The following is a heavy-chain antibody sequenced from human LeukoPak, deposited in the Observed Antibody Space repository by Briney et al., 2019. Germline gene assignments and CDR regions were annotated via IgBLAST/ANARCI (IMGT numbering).Heavy chain of an antibody. V-gene: IGHV3-33*01. CDR2: IWDDGSEK. CDR1: EFIFSSYG. CDR3: ARAFDY. J-gene: IGHJ4*02. Sequence: GGSLRLSCEASEFIFSSYGMHWVRQAPGKGLEGVAAIWDDGSEKYYGDSVRGRFTISRDNSKNTLYLQKDSLRAEDTAVYYCARAFDYWGQGTLVTVSS.